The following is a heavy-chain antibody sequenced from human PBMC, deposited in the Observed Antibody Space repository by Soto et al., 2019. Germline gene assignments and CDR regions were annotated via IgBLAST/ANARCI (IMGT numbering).Heavy chain of an antibody. J-gene: IGHJ5*02. Sequence: SETLSLTCTVSGGSISSYYWSWIRQPPGKGLEWIGYIYYSGSTNYNPSLKSRVTISVDTSKNQFSLKLSSVTAAATAVYYRARARTWRRKYHWSHPWVQGTRVTVSS. CDR2: IYYSGST. CDR1: GGSISSYY. D-gene: IGHD1-1*01. CDR3: ARARTWRRKYHWSHP. V-gene: IGHV4-59*01.